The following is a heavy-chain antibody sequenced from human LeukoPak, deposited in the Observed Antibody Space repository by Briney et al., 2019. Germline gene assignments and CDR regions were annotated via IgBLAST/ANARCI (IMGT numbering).Heavy chain of an antibody. CDR2: ISAYNGNT. V-gene: IGHV1-18*04. J-gene: IGHJ5*02. D-gene: IGHD3-10*01. CDR1: GYTFTSYG. CDR3: ARAERYYGSGSFYSFDP. Sequence: ASVKVSCKASGYTFTSYGISWVRQAPGQELEWMGWISAYNGNTNYAQKLQGRVTMTTDTSTSTAYMELRSLRSDDTAVYYCARAERYYGSGSFYSFDPWGQGTLVTVSS.